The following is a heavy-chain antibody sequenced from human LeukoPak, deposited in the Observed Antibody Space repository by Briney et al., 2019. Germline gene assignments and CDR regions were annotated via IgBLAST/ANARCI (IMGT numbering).Heavy chain of an antibody. CDR3: ASGIMITFGGVISPFGDAFDI. Sequence: PSETLSLTCAVYGGSFSGYYWGWIRQPPGKGLEWIGSIYHSGSTYYNPSLKSRVTISVDTSKNQFSLKLSSVTAADTAVYYCASGIMITFGGVISPFGDAFDIWGQGTMVTVSS. J-gene: IGHJ3*02. D-gene: IGHD3-16*02. CDR1: GGSFSGYY. V-gene: IGHV4-38-2*01. CDR2: IYHSGST.